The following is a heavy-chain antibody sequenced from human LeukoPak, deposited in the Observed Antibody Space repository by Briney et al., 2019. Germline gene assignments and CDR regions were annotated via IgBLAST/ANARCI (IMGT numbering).Heavy chain of an antibody. CDR2: INSDGSST. CDR1: GFTFSSYW. CDR3: ARMCLEMATALDY. D-gene: IGHD5-24*01. V-gene: IGHV3-74*01. J-gene: IGHJ4*02. Sequence: GGSLRLSCAASGFTFSSYWMHWVRQAPGKGLVWVSRINSDGSSTSYADSVKGRFTISRDNAKNTLYLQMNSLRAEDTAVYYCARMCLEMATALDYWGQGTLVTVSS.